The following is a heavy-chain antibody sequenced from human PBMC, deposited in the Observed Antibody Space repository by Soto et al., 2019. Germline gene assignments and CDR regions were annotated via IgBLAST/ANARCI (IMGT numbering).Heavy chain of an antibody. Sequence: SETLSLTCTVSGGSISSSSFHWGWIRQPPGKGLEWIGSIHYSGSTYYSPSLKSRVTISVDTSKNQFSLKLISVTAADTAIYCGAPIPSGSQVSNRGKRTLVTVAS. J-gene: IGHJ4*02. D-gene: IGHD3-3*01. CDR3: APIPSGSQVSN. V-gene: IGHV4-39*01. CDR2: IHYSGST. CDR1: GGSISSSSFH.